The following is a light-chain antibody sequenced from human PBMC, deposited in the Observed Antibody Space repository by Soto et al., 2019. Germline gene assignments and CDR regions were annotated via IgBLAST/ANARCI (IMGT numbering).Light chain of an antibody. J-gene: IGLJ1*01. CDR1: NIGSKS. Sequence: SYELTQPPSVSVTPGETATITCGGTNIGSKSVHWYQQKPGQAPLLVIYYDNNRPSGIPGRFSGSNSGNTATLIISTVETGDEAGYYCQAWDGSSDHPYVFGTGTKLTVL. CDR3: QAWDGSSDHPYV. V-gene: IGLV3-21*04. CDR2: YDN.